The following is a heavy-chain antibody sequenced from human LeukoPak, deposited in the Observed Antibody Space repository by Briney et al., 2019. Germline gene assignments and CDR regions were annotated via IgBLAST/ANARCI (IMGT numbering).Heavy chain of an antibody. Sequence: RSGGSLRLSCAASGFTFDDYAMHWVRQAPGKGLEWVSGISWNSGSIGCADSVKGRFTISRDNAKNSLYLQMNSLRAEDMALYYCTRKRTFYYDISGYYMEVWEKGPTVTVS. CDR1: GFTFDDYA. D-gene: IGHD3-22*01. J-gene: IGHJ6*03. V-gene: IGHV3-9*03. CDR3: TRKRTFYYDISGYYMEV. CDR2: ISWNSGSI.